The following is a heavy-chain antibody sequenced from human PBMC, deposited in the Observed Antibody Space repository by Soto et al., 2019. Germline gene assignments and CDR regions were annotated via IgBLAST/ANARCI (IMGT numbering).Heavy chain of an antibody. V-gene: IGHV1-2*02. CDR2: ISPKSGGT. CDR3: ARPPGYISDWYYFDL. D-gene: IGHD3-9*01. J-gene: IGHJ4*02. CDR1: GYSFIDYY. Sequence: ASVKVSCKASGYSFIDYYIHWVRQAPGQGFEWMGRISPKSGGTNYAQKFEGGVTMTWDTPLNTAYMELSSLISDDTAVYYCARPPGYISDWYYFDLWGQGTLVTVSS.